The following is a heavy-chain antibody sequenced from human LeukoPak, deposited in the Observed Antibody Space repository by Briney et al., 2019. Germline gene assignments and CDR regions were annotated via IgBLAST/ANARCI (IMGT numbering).Heavy chain of an antibody. CDR3: SRRRCSGGVCYFDY. J-gene: IGHJ4*02. CDR1: GFTFIDYA. Sequence: GGSLRLSCATSGFTFIDYAMSWVRQAPGKGLQWVGFIRSKVHGGTTECAASVKGRFTISRDDSKGIAYQQMNSLKTEDTAVYYCSRRRCSGGVCYFDYWGQGTLVTVSS. CDR2: IRSKVHGGTT. V-gene: IGHV3-49*04. D-gene: IGHD2-15*01.